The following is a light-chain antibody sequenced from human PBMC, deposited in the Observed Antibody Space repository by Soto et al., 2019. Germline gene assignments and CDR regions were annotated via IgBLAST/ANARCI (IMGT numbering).Light chain of an antibody. CDR3: GTWDSSLSARV. Sequence: QSVLTQPPSVSAAPGQKVTISCSGSSSNIGNNYVSWYQQLPGTAPKLLIYNNNKRPSGIPDRFSGSKSGKSATLGITGLQTGDEADYYCGTWDSSLSARVFGGGTKLTVL. CDR2: NNN. J-gene: IGLJ2*01. V-gene: IGLV1-51*01. CDR1: SSNIGNNY.